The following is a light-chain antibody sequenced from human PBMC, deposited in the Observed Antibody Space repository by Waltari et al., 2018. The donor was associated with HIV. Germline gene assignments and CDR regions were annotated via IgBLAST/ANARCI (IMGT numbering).Light chain of an antibody. CDR3: QQYDSFPWT. J-gene: IGKJ1*01. Sequence: DIQMTQSPSTLSASIGDRVTITCRPSQSISIWLAWYQQKTGKAPNLLIYEASNLESGVPSRFSGTGSGTEFTLTISSLQPDDSATFYCQQYDSFPWTFGQGTKVGIK. CDR1: QSISIW. CDR2: EAS. V-gene: IGKV1-5*03.